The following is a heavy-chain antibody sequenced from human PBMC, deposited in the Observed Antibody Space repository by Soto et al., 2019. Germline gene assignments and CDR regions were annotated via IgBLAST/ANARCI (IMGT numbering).Heavy chain of an antibody. D-gene: IGHD6-6*01. Sequence: QVQLVQSGAEVKKPGASVKVSCKASGYTFTGYYMHWVRQAPGQGLEWMGWINPNSGGTNYAQKFQGWVTKTGDTSISTAYMELSRLRSDDTAVYYCAGEKDSSSRRGWFDPWGQGSLVTVSS. CDR2: INPNSGGT. J-gene: IGHJ5*02. V-gene: IGHV1-2*04. CDR1: GYTFTGYY. CDR3: AGEKDSSSRRGWFDP.